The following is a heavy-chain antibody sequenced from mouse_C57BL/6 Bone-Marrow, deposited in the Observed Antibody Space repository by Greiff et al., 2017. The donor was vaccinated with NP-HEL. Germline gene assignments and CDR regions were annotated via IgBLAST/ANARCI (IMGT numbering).Heavy chain of an antibody. V-gene: IGHV1-82*01. D-gene: IGHD2-2*01. CDR2: IYPGDGDP. CDR1: GYAFSSSW. J-gene: IGHJ1*03. Sequence: VQLQQSGPELVKPGASVKISCKASGYAFSSSWMNWVKQRPGKGLEWIGRIYPGDGDPNYNGKFKGKATLTADKSASTAYMQLSSLTSEDSAVYFCARAGGYDVDWYFDVWGTGTTVTVSS. CDR3: ARAGGYDVDWYFDV.